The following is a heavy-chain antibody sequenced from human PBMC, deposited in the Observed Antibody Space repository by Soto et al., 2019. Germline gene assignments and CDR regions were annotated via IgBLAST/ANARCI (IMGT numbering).Heavy chain of an antibody. CDR3: ATRTDYYYGSGSLGGMDV. Sequence: SETLSLTCTVSGGSISSYYWSWIRQLPGKGLEWIGYIYYSGSTYYNPSLKSRVTISVDTSKNQFSLKLNSVTAADTAVYYCATRTDYYYGSGSLGGMDVWGQGTTVTSP. CDR1: GGSISSYY. CDR2: IYYSGST. D-gene: IGHD3-10*01. J-gene: IGHJ6*02. V-gene: IGHV4-59*06.